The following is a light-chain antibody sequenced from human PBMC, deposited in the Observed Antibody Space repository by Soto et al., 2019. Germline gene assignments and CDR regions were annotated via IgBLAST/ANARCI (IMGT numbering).Light chain of an antibody. Sequence: DLQMTQSPSSLSASVGDRVTITCQASQDISNYLNWYQQKQGKAPKLLIYDASNLETGVPSRFSGSGSGTDFTFTITSLQPEDIATYYCQQYDNPQFTFGPGTKVDIK. CDR3: QQYDNPQFT. CDR2: DAS. CDR1: QDISNY. J-gene: IGKJ3*01. V-gene: IGKV1-33*01.